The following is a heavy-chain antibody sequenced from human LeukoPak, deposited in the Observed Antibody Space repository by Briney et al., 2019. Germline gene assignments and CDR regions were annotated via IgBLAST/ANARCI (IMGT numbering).Heavy chain of an antibody. CDR1: GYTLTELS. J-gene: IGHJ4*02. CDR2: FDPEDGET. Sequence: ASVKVSCKVSGYTLTELSMHWVRQAPGKGLEWVGGFDPEDGETIYAQKFQGRVTMTEDTSTDTAYMELSSLRSEDTAVYYCATEQWLVLGSRSFDYWGQGTLVTVSS. CDR3: ATEQWLVLGSRSFDY. D-gene: IGHD6-19*01. V-gene: IGHV1-24*01.